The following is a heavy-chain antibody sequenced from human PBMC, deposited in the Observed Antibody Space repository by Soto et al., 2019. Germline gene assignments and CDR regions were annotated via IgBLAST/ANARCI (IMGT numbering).Heavy chain of an antibody. Sequence: ASVKVSCKASGYTFTSYGISWVRQAPGQGLEWMGWISAYNGNTNYAQKLQGRVTMTTDTSTSTAYMELRSLRSDDTAVYYCARDILYYDSSGLYYYYGMDVWGQGTTVTVSS. CDR3: ARDILYYDSSGLYYYYGMDV. D-gene: IGHD3-22*01. CDR1: GYTFTSYG. CDR2: ISAYNGNT. J-gene: IGHJ6*02. V-gene: IGHV1-18*01.